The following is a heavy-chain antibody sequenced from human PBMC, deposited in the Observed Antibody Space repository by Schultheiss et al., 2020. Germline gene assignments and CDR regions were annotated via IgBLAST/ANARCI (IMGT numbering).Heavy chain of an antibody. D-gene: IGHD3-16*01. CDR3: ASPFPVGELAL. CDR1: GFTFISHT. Sequence: GGSLRLSCAASGFTFISHTMHWVRQAPGKGLEYVSAISTHGGTTYYADSVKGRFTISRDNSKNTLYLQMNSLRAEDTAVYYCASPFPVGELALWGQGTLVTVSS. CDR2: ISTHGGTT. J-gene: IGHJ4*02. V-gene: IGHV3-64*02.